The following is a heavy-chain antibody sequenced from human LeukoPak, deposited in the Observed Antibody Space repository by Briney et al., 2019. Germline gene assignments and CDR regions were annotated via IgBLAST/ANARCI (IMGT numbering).Heavy chain of an antibody. CDR1: GFTFSSYG. V-gene: IGHV3-30*18. CDR3: AKDYGTSYYYYYGMDV. CDR2: ISYDGSNK. D-gene: IGHD4-17*01. J-gene: IGHJ6*02. Sequence: PGGSLRLSCAASGFTFSSYGMHWVRQAPGKGLEWVAVISYDGSNKYYADSVKGRFTISRGNSKNTLYLQMNSLRAEDTAVYYCAKDYGTSYYYYYGMDVWGQGTTVTVSS.